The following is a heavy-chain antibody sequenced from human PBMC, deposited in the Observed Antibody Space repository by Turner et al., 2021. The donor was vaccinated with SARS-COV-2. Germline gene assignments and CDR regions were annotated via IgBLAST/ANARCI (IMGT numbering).Heavy chain of an antibody. CDR3: AKDMLGNYYYYGMDV. D-gene: IGHD1-26*01. CDR1: GFTFDDYA. V-gene: IGHV3-9*01. J-gene: IGHJ6*02. CDR2: ISWNSGSI. Sequence: EVQLVPSEGCLFHPGTSLRLSFAAAGFTFDDYAMHWVRQATGKGLECVSGISWNSGSIGYADSVKGRFTISRDNAKNSLYLQMNSLRAEDTALYYCAKDMLGNYYYYGMDVWGQGTTVTVSS.